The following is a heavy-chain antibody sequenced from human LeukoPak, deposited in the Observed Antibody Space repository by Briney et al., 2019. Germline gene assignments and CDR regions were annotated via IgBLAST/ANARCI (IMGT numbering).Heavy chain of an antibody. CDR2: VDGVGDGT. CDR3: TRDVLLHPGDDY. V-gene: IGHV3-23*01. Sequence: PGGSLRLSCAASGFTFTSHVMGWVRQAPGKGLEWVAAVDGVGDGTYYAGSVKGRFIISRDNSKNTMYLQMNSLGAEDTAVYYCTRDVLLHPGDDYWGQGTLVTVSS. J-gene: IGHJ4*02. CDR1: GFTFTSHV. D-gene: IGHD3-3*01.